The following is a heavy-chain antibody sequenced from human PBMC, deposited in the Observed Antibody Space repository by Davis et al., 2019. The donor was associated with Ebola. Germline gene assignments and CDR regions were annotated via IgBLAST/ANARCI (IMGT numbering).Heavy chain of an antibody. CDR1: GFTFSGSA. Sequence: GVLKISCAASGFTFSGSAMHWVRQASGKGLEWVGRIRSKANSYATAYAASVKGRFTISRDDSKNTAYLQMNSLKTEDTAVYYCSMGATTGDYWGQGTLVTVSS. CDR2: IRSKANSYAT. V-gene: IGHV3-73*01. D-gene: IGHD1-26*01. J-gene: IGHJ4*02. CDR3: SMGATTGDY.